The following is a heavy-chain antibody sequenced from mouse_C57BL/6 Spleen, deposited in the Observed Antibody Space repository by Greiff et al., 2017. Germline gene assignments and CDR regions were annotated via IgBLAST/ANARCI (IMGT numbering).Heavy chain of an antibody. D-gene: IGHD2-4*01. CDR3: AGEYDYDGGFAY. CDR1: GYTFTSFW. CDR2: IHPSDSDT. V-gene: IGHV1-74*01. J-gene: IGHJ3*01. Sequence: VQLQQPGAELVKPGASVKVSCKASGYTFTSFWMHWVKQRPGQGLEWIGRIHPSDSDTNYNQKFKGKATLTVDKSSSTAYMQLSSLTSEDSAVXYCAGEYDYDGGFAYWGQGTLVTVSA.